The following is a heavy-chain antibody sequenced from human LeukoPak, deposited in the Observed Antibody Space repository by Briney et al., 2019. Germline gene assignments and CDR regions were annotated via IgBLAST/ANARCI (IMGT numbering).Heavy chain of an antibody. CDR3: VKGATSSWYDWFDP. D-gene: IGHD6-13*01. J-gene: IGHJ5*02. CDR2: ISWNSGNI. V-gene: IGHV3-9*01. Sequence: PGGSLRLSCAASGLTFDDYAMHWVRQAPGRGLEWVSGISWNSGNIVYADSVKGRFTISRDNAKNSLYLQMNSLRPEDTAFYYCVKGATSSWYDWFDPWGQGTLVTVSS. CDR1: GLTFDDYA.